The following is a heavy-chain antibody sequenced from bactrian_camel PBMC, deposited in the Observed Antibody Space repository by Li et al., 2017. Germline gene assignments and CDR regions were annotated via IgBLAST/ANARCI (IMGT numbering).Heavy chain of an antibody. V-gene: IGHV3S40*01. CDR1: GFTDITFSWYA. CDR3: TTDPWGSASFAY. Sequence: VQLVESGGGLVHPGGSLRLSCAASGFTDITFSWYAMSWVRQAPGKGLEWVSGIDTDHGGGATYYADSVKGRFTFSRDNAENTAYLQMNSLQSDDTALYYCTTDPWGSASFAYWGQGTQVTVS. J-gene: IGHJ4*01. CDR2: IDTDHGGGAT. D-gene: IGHD3*01.